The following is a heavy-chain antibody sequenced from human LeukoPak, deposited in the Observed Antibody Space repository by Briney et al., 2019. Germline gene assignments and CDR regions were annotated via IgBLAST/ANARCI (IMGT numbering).Heavy chain of an antibody. CDR1: GGSFSGYY. CDR3: AREKAAANAFDI. D-gene: IGHD6-25*01. V-gene: IGHV4-34*01. J-gene: IGHJ3*02. Sequence: PSETLSLTCAVYGGSFSGYYWSWIRQPPGKGLEWMGEINHSGNTYYNPSLKGRVTISVDTSKNQFSLKLSSVTAADTAVYYCAREKAAANAFDIWGQGTMVTVSS. CDR2: INHSGNT.